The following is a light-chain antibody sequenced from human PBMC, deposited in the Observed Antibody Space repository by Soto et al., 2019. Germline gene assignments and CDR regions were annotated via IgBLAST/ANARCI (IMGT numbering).Light chain of an antibody. CDR2: EGS. CDR1: SSDVGSYNL. J-gene: IGLJ1*01. Sequence: QSVLTQPASVSGSPGQSITISCTGTSSDVGSYNLVSWYQQQPGKAPKLMSYEGSKRPSGVSNRFSGSTSGNTASRTISGLQAEDEADYYCCSYAGSSSYVFGTGTKVTVL. CDR3: CSYAGSSSYV. V-gene: IGLV2-23*01.